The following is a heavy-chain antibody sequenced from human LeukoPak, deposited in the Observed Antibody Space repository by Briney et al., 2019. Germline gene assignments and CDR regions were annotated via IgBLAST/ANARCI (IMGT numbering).Heavy chain of an antibody. CDR1: GGTFSSYA. D-gene: IGHD3-22*01. V-gene: IGHV1-69*05. J-gene: IGHJ4*02. Sequence: GASVKVSCKASGGTFSSYAISWVRQAPGQGLEWMGGIIPIFGTANYAQKLQGRVTMTTDTSTSTAYMELRSLRSDDTAVYYCARDVPRITMIVAGLGYWGQGTLVTVSS. CDR2: IIPIFGTA. CDR3: ARDVPRITMIVAGLGY.